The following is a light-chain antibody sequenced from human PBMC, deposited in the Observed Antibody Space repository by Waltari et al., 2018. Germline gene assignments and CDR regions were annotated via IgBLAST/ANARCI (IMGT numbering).Light chain of an antibody. J-gene: IGLJ3*02. V-gene: IGLV2-14*03. CDR3: SSYTTSATWV. CDR2: DVS. CDR1: NSDVGAYLF. Sequence: QSALTQPASVSGSPGQSITIPCTGTNSDVGAYLFASWYQQNPGKAPKLIIFDVSRRPSGVSYRFSGSKSGSTASLTISGLQAGDEADYYCSSYTTSATWVFGGGTRVAVL.